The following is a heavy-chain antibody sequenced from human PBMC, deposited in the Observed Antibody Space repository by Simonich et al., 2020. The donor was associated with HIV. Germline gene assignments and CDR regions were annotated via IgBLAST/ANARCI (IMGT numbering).Heavy chain of an antibody. CDR2: VNHSGRT. CDR3: ARHMCSVISCSEGHNWFDP. J-gene: IGHJ5*02. V-gene: IGHV4-34*01. CDR1: GGSFINYY. D-gene: IGHD2-2*01. Sequence: QVQLQQWGAGLLKPSETLSLTCAVSGGSFINYYWSWIRQPPGKGPEWIGEVNHSGRTRSNPSPKGLVTISVDTSKNQFSLKLSSVTAADTAVYYCARHMCSVISCSEGHNWFDPWGQGTLVTVSS.